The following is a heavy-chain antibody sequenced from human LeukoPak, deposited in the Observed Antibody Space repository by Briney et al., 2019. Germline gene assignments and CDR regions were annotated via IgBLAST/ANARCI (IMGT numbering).Heavy chain of an antibody. D-gene: IGHD3-3*01. CDR1: GYSFTSYW. CDR3: ARREGGFLEWFRFDI. Sequence: GESLKISCKGSGYSFTSYWIGWVRQMPGKGLEWMGIIYPGGSDTRYSPSFQGQVTISADKSISTAYLQWSSLKASDTAMYYCARREGGFLEWFRFDIWGQGTMVTVSS. J-gene: IGHJ3*02. CDR2: IYPGGSDT. V-gene: IGHV5-51*01.